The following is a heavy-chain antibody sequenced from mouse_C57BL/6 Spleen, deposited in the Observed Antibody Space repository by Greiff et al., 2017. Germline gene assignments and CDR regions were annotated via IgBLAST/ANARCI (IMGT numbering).Heavy chain of an antibody. CDR2: ISSGSSTI. V-gene: IGHV5-17*01. J-gene: IGHJ4*01. D-gene: IGHD2-3*01. CDR1: GFTFSDYG. CDR3: ARTYDGYYVGYAMDY. Sequence: EVKVVESGGGLVKPGGSLKLSCAASGFTFSDYGMHWVRQAPEKGLEWVAYISSGSSTIYYADTVQGRFTISRDNAKNTLFLQMTSLRSEDTAMYYCARTYDGYYVGYAMDYWGQGTSVTVSS.